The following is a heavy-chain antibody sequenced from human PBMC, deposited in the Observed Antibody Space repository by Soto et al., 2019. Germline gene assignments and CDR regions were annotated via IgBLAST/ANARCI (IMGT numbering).Heavy chain of an antibody. D-gene: IGHD6-6*01. V-gene: IGHV3-33*01. CDR3: ARTGGPEEYSSTVISDYYYGMDV. CDR2: IWYDGSNK. Sequence: PGGSLRLSCAASGFTFSSYGMHWVRQAPGKGLEWVAVIWYDGSNKYYADSVRGRFTISRDNSKNTLYLQMNSLRAEDTAVYYCARTGGPEEYSSTVISDYYYGMDVWGQGTTVTV. CDR1: GFTFSSYG. J-gene: IGHJ6*02.